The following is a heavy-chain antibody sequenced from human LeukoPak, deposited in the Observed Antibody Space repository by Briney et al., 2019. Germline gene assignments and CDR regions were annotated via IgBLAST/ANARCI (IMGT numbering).Heavy chain of an antibody. D-gene: IGHD6-19*01. CDR1: GFTFSSYS. J-gene: IGHJ4*02. Sequence: GGSLRLSCAASGFTFSSYSMNWVRQAPGKGLEWVSSISSSSSYIYCADSVKGRFTISRDNAKNSLYLQMNSLRAEDTAVYYCARDLSGWPDYWGQGTLVTVSS. CDR3: ARDLSGWPDY. V-gene: IGHV3-21*01. CDR2: ISSSSSYI.